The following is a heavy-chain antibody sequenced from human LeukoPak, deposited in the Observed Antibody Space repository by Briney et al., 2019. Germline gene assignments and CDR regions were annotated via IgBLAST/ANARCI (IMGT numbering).Heavy chain of an antibody. CDR1: GFTFSSYW. V-gene: IGHV3-74*01. J-gene: IGHJ5*02. D-gene: IGHD4-17*01. CDR3: ARSRDYGDGRIGSYWFDP. CDR2: INSDGSST. Sequence: GGSLRLSCAASGFTFSSYWMHWVRHAPGKGLVWVSRINSDGSSTIYADSVKGRFTISRDNAKNTLYLQMNSLRAEDTAVYYCARSRDYGDGRIGSYWFDPWGQGTLVTVSS.